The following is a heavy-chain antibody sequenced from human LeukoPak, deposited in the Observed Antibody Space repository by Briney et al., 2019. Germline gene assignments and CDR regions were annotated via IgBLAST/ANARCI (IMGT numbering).Heavy chain of an antibody. CDR1: GFTFANYV. CDR3: ARGGELRYFDWLFGIDY. J-gene: IGHJ4*02. D-gene: IGHD3-9*01. V-gene: IGHV3-7*01. CDR2: IKQDGSEK. Sequence: PGGSLRLSCAASGFTFANYVTHWVRQAPGKGLEWVANIKQDGSEKYYVDSVKGRFTISRDNAKNSLYLQMNSLRAEDTAVYYCARGGELRYFDWLFGIDYWGQGTLVTVSS.